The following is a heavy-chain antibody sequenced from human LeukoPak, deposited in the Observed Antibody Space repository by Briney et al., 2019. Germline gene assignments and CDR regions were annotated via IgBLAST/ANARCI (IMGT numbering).Heavy chain of an antibody. D-gene: IGHD1-26*01. Sequence: GGSLRLSCAASGFTLSSYGMHWVRQAPGKGLEWVAVISYDGSNKYYADSVKGRFTISRDNSKNALYLQMNSLRAEDTAVYYCAKRGSGSYFFDYWGQGTLVTVSS. V-gene: IGHV3-30*18. J-gene: IGHJ4*02. CDR2: ISYDGSNK. CDR1: GFTLSSYG. CDR3: AKRGSGSYFFDY.